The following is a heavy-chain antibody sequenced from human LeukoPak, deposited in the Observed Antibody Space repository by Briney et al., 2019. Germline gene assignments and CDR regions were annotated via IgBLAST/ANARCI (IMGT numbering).Heavy chain of an antibody. J-gene: IGHJ4*02. CDR2: ISAYNGNT. Sequence: ASVKVSCKASGYTFTSYGISWVRQAPGQGLEWMGWISAYNGNTNYAQKLQGRVTITADEPTSTAYMELSSLRSEDTAVYYCARPSGYYDFWSGYPAFDYWGQGTLVTVSS. V-gene: IGHV1-18*01. CDR1: GYTFTSYG. CDR3: ARPSGYYDFWSGYPAFDY. D-gene: IGHD3-3*01.